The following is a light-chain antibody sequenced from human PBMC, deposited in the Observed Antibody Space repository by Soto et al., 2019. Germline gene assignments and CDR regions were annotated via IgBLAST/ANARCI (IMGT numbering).Light chain of an antibody. J-gene: IGLJ1*01. Sequence: QSALTQPASVSGSPGQSIASCCTGASSDVGSYNYVSWYQHHPGKAPKVMIYDVSSRPSGVSNRFSGSKSGNTASLTISGLQAEDEADYYCISYTTISTYVFGTGTKVTVL. V-gene: IGLV2-14*03. CDR3: ISYTTISTYV. CDR2: DVS. CDR1: SSDVGSYNY.